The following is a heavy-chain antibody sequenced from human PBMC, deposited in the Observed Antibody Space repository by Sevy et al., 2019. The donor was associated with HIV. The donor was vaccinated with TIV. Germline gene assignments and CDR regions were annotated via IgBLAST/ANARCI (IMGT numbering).Heavy chain of an antibody. V-gene: IGHV1-18*04. Sequence: ASVKVSCKASGYTFTSYGISWVRQAPGQGLEWMGWISAYNGNTNYAQKLQGRVTMTTDTSTSTAYMELRSLGSDDTAVYYCARDGGVKVWHYDFWSGYYPPRGMDVWGQGTTVTVSS. CDR2: ISAYNGNT. CDR3: ARDGGVKVWHYDFWSGYYPPRGMDV. D-gene: IGHD3-3*01. CDR1: GYTFTSYG. J-gene: IGHJ6*02.